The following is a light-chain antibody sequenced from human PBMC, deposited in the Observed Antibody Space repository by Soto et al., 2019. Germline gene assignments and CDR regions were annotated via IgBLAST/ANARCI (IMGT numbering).Light chain of an antibody. J-gene: IGKJ2*01. Sequence: DIQLTQSPSSLSGSVGDRVTITCRASQTIHNYLNWYQQIPGKAPKLLIYAASNLRGGVPSRFSGGGSGTDFTLTINSLQPEDFATYYCQESFSPLYTFGQGTILDI. V-gene: IGKV1-39*01. CDR1: QTIHNY. CDR3: QESFSPLYT. CDR2: AAS.